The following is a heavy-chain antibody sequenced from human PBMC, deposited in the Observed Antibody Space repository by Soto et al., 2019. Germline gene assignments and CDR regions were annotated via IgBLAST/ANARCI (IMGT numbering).Heavy chain of an antibody. J-gene: IGHJ5*01. V-gene: IGHV6-1*01. Sequence: QVQLQQSGPGLVKTSQTLSLTCAISGDSVSSNDATWDWLRQSPSRGLEWLGRTYYRSRWHTDSAVSVKSRITINPDPSNNQLSLQLNSVTPDDTAGYYCVRLVGNSWLGSWGQRTLVTVSS. CDR2: TYYRSRWHT. CDR1: GDSVSSNDAT. D-gene: IGHD2-2*01. CDR3: VRLVGNSWLGS.